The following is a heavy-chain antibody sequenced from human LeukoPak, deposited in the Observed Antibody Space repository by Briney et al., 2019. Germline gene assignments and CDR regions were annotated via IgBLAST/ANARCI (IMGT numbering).Heavy chain of an antibody. CDR3: AAGYDSSGYYLNY. CDR2: IYYSGST. Sequence: SETLSLTCTVSGGSISSYYWSWIRQPPGKGPEWIGYIYYSGSTNYNPSLKSRVTISVDTSKNQFSLKLSSVTAADTAVYYCAAGYDSSGYYLNYWGQGTLVTVSS. J-gene: IGHJ4*02. V-gene: IGHV4-59*12. D-gene: IGHD3-22*01. CDR1: GGSISSYY.